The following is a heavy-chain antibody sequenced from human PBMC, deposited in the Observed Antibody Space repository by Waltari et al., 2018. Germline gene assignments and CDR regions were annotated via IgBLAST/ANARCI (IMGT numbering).Heavy chain of an antibody. D-gene: IGHD2-15*01. Sequence: QVQLQESGPGLVKPAETLSLTCTVSGGSISNYYCSWIRQPPGKGLEWIGYISYSGGTTYTPSLKNRLTITVDTSKKRFSLKLNFVTAADTAVYYCARGSEGSYCSGGTCYSYYYMDVWGKGTTVTVSS. CDR1: GGSISNYY. V-gene: IGHV4-59*01. J-gene: IGHJ6*03. CDR3: ARGSEGSYCSGGTCYSYYYMDV. CDR2: ISYSGGT.